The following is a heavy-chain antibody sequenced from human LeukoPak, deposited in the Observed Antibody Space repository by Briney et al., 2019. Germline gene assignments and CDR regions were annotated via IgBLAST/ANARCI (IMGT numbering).Heavy chain of an antibody. CDR3: AKDRSRTVDY. Sequence: GGSLRLSCAASGFTFSSYGMHWVRQAPGKGLEWVAVISYDGSNKYYADSVKGRFTISRDNSKNTLYLQVNSLRAEDTAVYYCAKDRSRTVDYWGQGTLVTVSS. J-gene: IGHJ4*02. CDR2: ISYDGSNK. CDR1: GFTFSSYG. V-gene: IGHV3-30*18.